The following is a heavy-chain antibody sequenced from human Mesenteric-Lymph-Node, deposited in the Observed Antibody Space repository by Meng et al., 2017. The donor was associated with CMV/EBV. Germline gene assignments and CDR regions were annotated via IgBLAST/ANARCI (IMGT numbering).Heavy chain of an antibody. CDR1: GFTCSNCW. V-gene: IGHV3-7*01. D-gene: IGHD5-18*01. Sequence: GGSLRLSCVASGFTCSNCWMSWVRQAPGKGLEWVANIKEDGSEKNFGDSVKDRFTIFRDNAKNSLYLQMNSLRAEDTAVYYCARDHRGDTARGDSMDVWGQGTTVTVSS. CDR3: ARDHRGDTARGDSMDV. CDR2: IKEDGSEK. J-gene: IGHJ6*02.